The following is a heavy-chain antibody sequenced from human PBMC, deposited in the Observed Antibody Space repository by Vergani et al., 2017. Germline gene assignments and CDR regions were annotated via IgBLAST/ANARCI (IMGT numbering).Heavy chain of an antibody. CDR1: GFVFSQAW. V-gene: IGHV3-15*05. Sequence: EVRLVESGGGLVKPGGPLRLSCQVSGFVFSQAWLHCARQSPGRGLEYIGLSKPKTEGGKTHYNAARKGRVTISRDDSKSVLFLEMTNLAPEDTSVYYCWDTNYANSWDVWGQGSLVTVSS. CDR2: SKPKTEGGKT. CDR3: WDTNYANSWDV. D-gene: IGHD2-8*01. J-gene: IGHJ4*02.